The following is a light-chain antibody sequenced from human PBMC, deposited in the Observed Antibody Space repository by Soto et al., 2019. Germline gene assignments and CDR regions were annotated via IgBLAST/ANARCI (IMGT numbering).Light chain of an antibody. J-gene: IGLJ3*02. V-gene: IGLV1-51*01. CDR3: GTWESSRNWV. CDR1: SSNIENNY. Sequence: QSVLTQSPSVSAAPGQTVSISCSGNSSNIENNYVSWYQVLPKTAPKLLIYDNLKRPSGIPDRFSGSKSGTSATLVITGLQTGDEADYYCGTWESSRNWVFGGGTKVTVL. CDR2: DNL.